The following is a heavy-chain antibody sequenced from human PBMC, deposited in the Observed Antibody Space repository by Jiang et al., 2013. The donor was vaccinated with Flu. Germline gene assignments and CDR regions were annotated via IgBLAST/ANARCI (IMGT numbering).Heavy chain of an antibody. V-gene: IGHV5-10-1*01. Sequence: GAEVKKPGESLRISCKGSGYSFTSYWISWVRQMPGKGLEWMGRIDPSDSYTNYSPSFQGHVTISADKSISTAYLQWSSLKASDTAMYYCARLFRNYDILTGYYRPEDYWGQGTLVTVSS. J-gene: IGHJ4*02. D-gene: IGHD3-9*01. CDR1: GYSFTSYW. CDR2: IDPSDSYT. CDR3: ARLFRNYDILTGYYRPEDY.